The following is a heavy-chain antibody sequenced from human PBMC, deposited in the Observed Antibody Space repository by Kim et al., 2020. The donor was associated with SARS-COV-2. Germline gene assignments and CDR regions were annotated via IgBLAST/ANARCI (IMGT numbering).Heavy chain of an antibody. J-gene: IGHJ4*02. CDR2: GET. V-gene: IGHV1-24*01. Sequence: GETNYAPKFPGRVTMTEDTSTDTAYMELSSLRSEDTAVYYCSSGSYFGYWGQGTLVTVSS. CDR3: SSGSYFGY. D-gene: IGHD1-26*01.